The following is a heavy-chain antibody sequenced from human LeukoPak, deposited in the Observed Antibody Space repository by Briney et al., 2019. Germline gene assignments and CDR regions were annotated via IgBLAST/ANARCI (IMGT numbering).Heavy chain of an antibody. Sequence: SETLSLTCTVSGGSISSGGYYWSWIRQHPGKGLEWIGYTYYSGTTYYNPSLRSRVTISLDTSKNQFSLNLSSVTAADTAVYYCARTSSGWYYSDYWGQGTLVSVSS. CDR1: GGSISSGGYY. CDR2: TYYSGTT. CDR3: ARTSSGWYYSDY. J-gene: IGHJ4*02. D-gene: IGHD6-19*01. V-gene: IGHV4-31*03.